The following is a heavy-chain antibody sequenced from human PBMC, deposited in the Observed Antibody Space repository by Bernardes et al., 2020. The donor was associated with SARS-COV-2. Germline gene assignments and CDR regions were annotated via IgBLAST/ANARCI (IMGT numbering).Heavy chain of an antibody. Sequence: AAVKVPCKASGYTFTGYYMHWVRQAPGQGLEWMGWINPNSGGTNYAQKFQGWVTMTRDTSISTAYMELSRLRSDDTAVYYCARDMGLGYSGYDFYLYYGMDVWGQGTTVTVSS. J-gene: IGHJ6*02. D-gene: IGHD5-12*01. CDR2: INPNSGGT. V-gene: IGHV1-2*04. CDR3: ARDMGLGYSGYDFYLYYGMDV. CDR1: GYTFTGYY.